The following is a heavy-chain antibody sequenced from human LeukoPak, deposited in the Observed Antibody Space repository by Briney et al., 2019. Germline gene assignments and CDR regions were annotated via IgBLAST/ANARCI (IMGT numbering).Heavy chain of an antibody. V-gene: IGHV6-1*01. J-gene: IGHJ5*01. CDR2: TYYRSKWSN. CDR3: ARLVEASWFDS. D-gene: IGHD1-26*01. Sequence: SQTLSLTCVISGDSVSTNSATWTSLRHSPSRGLEWLGRTYYRSKWSNDYAVSMKSRININPDASHNQFPLQLNSVTPVHTAVYYCARLVEASWFDSWGQGTLVTVSS. CDR1: GDSVSTNSAT.